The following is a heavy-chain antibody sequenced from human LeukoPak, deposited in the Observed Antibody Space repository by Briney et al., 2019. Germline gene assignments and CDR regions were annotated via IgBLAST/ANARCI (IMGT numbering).Heavy chain of an antibody. CDR2: IYYSGST. D-gene: IGHD6-19*01. Sequence: SETLSLTCTVSGGSISSYYWSWIRQPPGKGLEWIGYIYYSGSTNYNPSLKSRVTISVDTSKNQFSLRLSSVTAADTAVYYCASGGWYGYYFDYWGQGTLVTVSS. J-gene: IGHJ4*02. V-gene: IGHV4-59*12. CDR1: GGSISSYY. CDR3: ASGGWYGYYFDY.